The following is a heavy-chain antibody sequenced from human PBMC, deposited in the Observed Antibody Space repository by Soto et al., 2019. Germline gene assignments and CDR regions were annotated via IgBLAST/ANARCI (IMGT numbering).Heavy chain of an antibody. D-gene: IGHD3-3*02. J-gene: IGHJ3*02. CDR3: VRYDRINMKPYSPEGFHI. Sequence: SETLSLTCTVSGESISSSNSHWGWTRQPPGKGLEYIGSVYYGGAIFYSGNIYYNPSLKSRVTISVDTSKNQFSLRLSSVTAADTGVYYCVRYDRINMKPYSPEGFHIWGQGTMVT. V-gene: IGHV4-39*01. CDR1: GESISSSNSH. CDR2: VYYGGAIFYSGNI.